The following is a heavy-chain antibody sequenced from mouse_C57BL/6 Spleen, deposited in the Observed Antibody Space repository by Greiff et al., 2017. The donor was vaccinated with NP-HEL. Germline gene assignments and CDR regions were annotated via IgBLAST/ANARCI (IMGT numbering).Heavy chain of an antibody. CDR3: ARKGLLQLRPWYFDV. CDR1: GYTFTDYN. D-gene: IGHD3-2*02. CDR2: INPNNGGT. V-gene: IGHV1-18*01. J-gene: IGHJ1*03. Sequence: VQLKESGPELVKPGASVKIPCKASGYTFTDYNMDWVKQSHGKSLEWIGDINPNNGGTIYNQKFKGKATLTVDKSSSTAYMELRSLTSEDTAVYYCARKGLLQLRPWYFDVWGTGTTVTVSS.